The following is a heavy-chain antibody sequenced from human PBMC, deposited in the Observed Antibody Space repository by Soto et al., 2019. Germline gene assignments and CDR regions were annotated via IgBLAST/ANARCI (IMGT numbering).Heavy chain of an antibody. V-gene: IGHV1-69*13. CDR2: IIPIFGTA. J-gene: IGHJ6*04. D-gene: IGHD3-3*01. Sequence: GSSVQVSCTASGGTFSSYAISWVRQAPGQGLEWMGGIIPIFGTANYAQKFQGRVTITADESTSTAYMELSSLRSEDTAVYYCARARYYDFWRGDSTSYYYSGMDAWGKGTTVTVSS. CDR1: GGTFSSYA. CDR3: ARARYYDFWRGDSTSYYYSGMDA.